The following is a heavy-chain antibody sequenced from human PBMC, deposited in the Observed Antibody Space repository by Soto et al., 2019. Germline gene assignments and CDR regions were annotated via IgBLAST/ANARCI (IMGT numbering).Heavy chain of an antibody. Sequence: SETLSLSCTVSGGSISSYYWSWFRQPPGKGLEWIGYIYYTGTTNYYPSLKSRATISVDTSRNQFSLKLKSLTGAVTAVYYCARADTALDPPASWGQGIVVTVYS. V-gene: IGHV4-59*08. CDR3: ARADTALDPPAS. D-gene: IGHD5-18*01. CDR2: IYYTGTT. J-gene: IGHJ5*02. CDR1: GGSISSYY.